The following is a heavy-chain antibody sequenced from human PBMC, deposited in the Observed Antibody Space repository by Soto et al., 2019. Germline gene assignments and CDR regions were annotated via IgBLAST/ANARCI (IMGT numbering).Heavy chain of an antibody. J-gene: IGHJ4*02. V-gene: IGHV1-18*01. D-gene: IGHD3-10*01. CDR3: ARDTSRGEYDY. CDR2: INVYNGNT. Sequence: QVQLVQSGAEVKKPGASVKVSCKASGYTFTSYGISWVRQAPGQGLEWMGWINVYNGNTNYAQKLQGRVTMTTDTSTSTAYLDLRSLIPDDTAVYFCARDTSRGEYDYWGQGTLVTVSS. CDR1: GYTFTSYG.